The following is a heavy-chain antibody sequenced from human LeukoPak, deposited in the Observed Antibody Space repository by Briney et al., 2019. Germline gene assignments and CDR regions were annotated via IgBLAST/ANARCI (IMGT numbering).Heavy chain of an antibody. CDR3: ARDIGGSYTAIDY. CDR2: ISSSSSII. CDR1: GFTFSTYS. Sequence: SGGSLRLSCAASGFTFSTYSMNWVRQAPGKGREWVSFISSSSSIINYVDSVRGRFTISRDNAKNSLYLQMNSLRAEDTAVYYCARDIGGSYTAIDYWGQGTLVTVSS. J-gene: IGHJ4*02. D-gene: IGHD1-26*01. V-gene: IGHV3-48*04.